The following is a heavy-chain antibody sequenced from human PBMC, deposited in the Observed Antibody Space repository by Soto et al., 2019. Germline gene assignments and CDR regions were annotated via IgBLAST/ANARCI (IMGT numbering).Heavy chain of an antibody. CDR3: ARVEGELSP. CDR2: IKPNSGGT. CDR1: GSTFTGYY. Sequence: ASVNVSCKACGSTFTGYYMHWVRQAPGQGLEWMGWIKPNSGGTNYAQKFQGRVTMTRDTSISTAYMELRRLRSDDTDVYYCARVEGELSPWGQGTLVTVSS. V-gene: IGHV1-2*02. D-gene: IGHD3-10*01. J-gene: IGHJ5*02.